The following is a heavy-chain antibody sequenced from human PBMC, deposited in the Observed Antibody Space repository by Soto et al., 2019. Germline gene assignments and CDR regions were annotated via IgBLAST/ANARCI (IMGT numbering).Heavy chain of an antibody. CDR1: GVTVSSCA. J-gene: IGHJ4*02. CDR3: AKDRIVVVPAANDY. Sequence: WGSPRLSCAASGVTVSSCAMSWVRQEPGKGLEWVSAISGSGGSTYYADSVKGRFTISRDNSKNTLYLQMNSLRAEDTAVYYCAKDRIVVVPAANDYWGQGTLVTVSS. CDR2: ISGSGGST. D-gene: IGHD2-2*01. V-gene: IGHV3-23*01.